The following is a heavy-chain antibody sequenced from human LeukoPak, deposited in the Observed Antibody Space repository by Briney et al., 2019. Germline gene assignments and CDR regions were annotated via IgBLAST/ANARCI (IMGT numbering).Heavy chain of an antibody. CDR1: GYIFTYYW. J-gene: IGHJ5*02. V-gene: IGHV5-51*01. CDR3: ARDGVYDWFDP. D-gene: IGHD2-8*01. CDR2: IYVGDSDT. Sequence: GESLKISCKGSGYIFTYYWIGWVRQMPGKGLEWMGVIYVGDSDTRYSPSFQGQVTISADKTISTAYLQWSSLKTSDSAMYYCARDGVYDWFDPWGQGTLVAVSS.